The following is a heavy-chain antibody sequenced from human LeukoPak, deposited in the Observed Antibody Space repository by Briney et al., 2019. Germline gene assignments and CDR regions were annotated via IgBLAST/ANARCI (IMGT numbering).Heavy chain of an antibody. J-gene: IGHJ3*02. CDR3: ARGGLLWFGAFDI. V-gene: IGHV3-66*01. D-gene: IGHD3-10*01. CDR1: GFTVSSNY. CDR2: IYSGGST. Sequence: PGGSLRLSCAASGFTVSSNYMSWVRQAPGKGLEWVSVIYSGGSTYYADSVKGRFTISRDNSKNTLYLQMNSLRAEDTAVYYCARGGLLWFGAFDIWGQGTMVTVSS.